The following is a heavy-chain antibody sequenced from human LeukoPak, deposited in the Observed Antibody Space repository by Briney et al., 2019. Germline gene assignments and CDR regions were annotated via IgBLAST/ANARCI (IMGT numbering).Heavy chain of an antibody. CDR2: INPSDGST. V-gene: IGHV1-46*03. CDR1: GYTFTNYY. Sequence: GASVKVSCKTSGYTFTNYYMHWVRQAPGQGLEWMGIINPSDGSTNYAQKFQGRVTMTRDTSTSTVYMELSSLRSEDTAVFYCARVGQLVFHYWGQGTLVTDSS. CDR3: ARVGQLVFHY. J-gene: IGHJ4*02. D-gene: IGHD6-6*01.